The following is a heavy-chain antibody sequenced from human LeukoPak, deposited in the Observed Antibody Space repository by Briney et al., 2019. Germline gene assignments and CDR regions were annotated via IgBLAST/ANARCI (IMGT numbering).Heavy chain of an antibody. J-gene: IGHJ4*02. CDR3: ARDSGSLTTVTSPEYYFDY. V-gene: IGHV1-2*02. D-gene: IGHD4-17*01. CDR1: GYTFTGYY. CDR2: INPNSGGT. Sequence: ASVKVSCKASGYTFTGYYMHWVRQAPGQGLEWMGWINPNSGGTNYAQKFQGRVTMTRDTSISTAYMELSRLRSDDTAVYYCARDSGSLTTVTSPEYYFDYWGQGTLVTVSS.